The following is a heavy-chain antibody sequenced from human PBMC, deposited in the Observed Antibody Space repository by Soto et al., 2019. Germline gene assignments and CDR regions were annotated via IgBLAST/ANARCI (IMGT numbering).Heavy chain of an antibody. J-gene: IGHJ5*02. Sequence: VKVSCKASGYTFTSYGISWVRQAPGQGLEWMGWISAYNGNTNYAQKLQGRVTMTTDTSTSTAYMELRSLRSDDTAVYYCARDANRLPQRGSLFDPWGQGTLVTVSS. CDR1: GYTFTSYG. V-gene: IGHV1-18*01. CDR3: ARDANRLPQRGSLFDP. D-gene: IGHD2-21*01. CDR2: ISAYNGNT.